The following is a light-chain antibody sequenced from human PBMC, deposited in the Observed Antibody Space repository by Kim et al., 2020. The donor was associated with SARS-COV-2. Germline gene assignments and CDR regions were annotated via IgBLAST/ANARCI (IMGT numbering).Light chain of an antibody. CDR1: SSNIGINT. Sequence: SELTQPPSASGTPGQRVTISCSGSSSNIGINTVNWYQQLPGMAPKLLMYNNDQRPSGIPDRFSGSKSGTSASLAVSGLQADDEADYYCSAWDDSLDVPMFGGGTQLTVL. V-gene: IGLV1-44*01. J-gene: IGLJ3*02. CDR2: NND. CDR3: SAWDDSLDVPM.